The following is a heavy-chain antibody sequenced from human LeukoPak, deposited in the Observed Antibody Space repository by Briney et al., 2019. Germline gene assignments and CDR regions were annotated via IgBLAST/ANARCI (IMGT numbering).Heavy chain of an antibody. CDR1: GFTFSSYG. V-gene: IGHV3-48*04. CDR3: ARDPGFAVAR. J-gene: IGHJ4*02. Sequence: GGSLRLTCRVSGFTFSSYGMNWVRQAPGKGLEWVAYIGGWSDPIDYADSVKGRFTVSRDNGDSTLYLEMNSLRVEDTGVYYCARDPGFAVARWGQGVLVIVSS. CDR2: IGGWSDPI.